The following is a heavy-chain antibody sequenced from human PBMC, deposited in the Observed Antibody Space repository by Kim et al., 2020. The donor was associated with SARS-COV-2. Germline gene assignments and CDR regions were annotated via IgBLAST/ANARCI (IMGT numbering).Heavy chain of an antibody. D-gene: IGHD3-22*01. CDR3: ARSPTYYHDSRSAKYYFDY. J-gene: IGHJ4*02. Sequence: GGSLRLSCAASGFTISRYAMSWVRQAPGKGLEWVSVIYSGSSDMYYAEFVKGRFTTSRDTSKNTLYLQMNSLRAEDTAVYYCARSPTYYHDSRSAKYYFDYWGQGTLVTVSS. CDR1: GFTISRYA. CDR2: IYSGSSDM. V-gene: IGHV3-23*03.